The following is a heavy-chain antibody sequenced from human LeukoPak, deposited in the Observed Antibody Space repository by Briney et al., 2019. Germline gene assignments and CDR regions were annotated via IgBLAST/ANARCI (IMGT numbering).Heavy chain of an antibody. CDR3: AKETYSSGWYWDY. CDR2: IRYDGSNT. V-gene: IGHV3-30*02. CDR1: GFTFSSYG. D-gene: IGHD6-19*01. Sequence: GGSLRLSCAASGFTFSSYGMHWVRQAPGKGLEWVSFIRYDGSNTYYADSVRGRFTISRDNSKNTLYLQMNSLRAEDTAVYYCAKETYSSGWYWDYWGQGTLVTVSS. J-gene: IGHJ4*02.